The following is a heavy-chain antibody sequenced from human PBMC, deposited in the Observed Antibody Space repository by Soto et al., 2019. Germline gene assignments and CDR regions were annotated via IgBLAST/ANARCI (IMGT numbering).Heavy chain of an antibody. Sequence: GGSLRLSCAASGFTFSSYAMHWVRQAPGKGLEYVSTINNNGGSTYYANSVKGRFTISRDNSKNTLYLQMGSLRAEDMAVYYCAREGPPEDYWGQGTLVTVSS. CDR2: INNNGGST. V-gene: IGHV3-64*01. CDR3: AREGPPEDY. CDR1: GFTFSSYA. J-gene: IGHJ4*02.